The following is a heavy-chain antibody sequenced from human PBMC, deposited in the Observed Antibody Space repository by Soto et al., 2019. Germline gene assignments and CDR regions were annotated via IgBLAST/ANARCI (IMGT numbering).Heavy chain of an antibody. V-gene: IGHV3-7*04. J-gene: IGHJ3*02. CDR3: ARGPKGYDAFDI. CDR1: GCTFISLG. D-gene: IGHD2-15*01. Sequence: GGPILLSCAASGCTFISLGRSWVRKAPGKGLEWVANIKQDGSEKYYVDSVKGRFTISRDNAKNSLYLQMNSLRAEDTAVYYCARGPKGYDAFDIWGQGTMVTVSS. CDR2: IKQDGSEK.